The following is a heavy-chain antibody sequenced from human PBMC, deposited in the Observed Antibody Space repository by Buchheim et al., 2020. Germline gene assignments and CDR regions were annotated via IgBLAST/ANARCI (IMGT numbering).Heavy chain of an antibody. Sequence: EVQLLDSGGGLVQPGGSLRLSCAASGFTFSTYSMNWVRQAPGKGLEWISYSSSTSSRIYYADSMKGRFTISRDNAENSLYLQMSGLRDEDTAVYYCARGHSFDRSGYWGFDYWGQGTL. CDR3: ARGHSFDRSGYWGFDY. D-gene: IGHD3-22*01. J-gene: IGHJ4*02. V-gene: IGHV3-48*02. CDR2: SSSTSSRI. CDR1: GFTFSTYS.